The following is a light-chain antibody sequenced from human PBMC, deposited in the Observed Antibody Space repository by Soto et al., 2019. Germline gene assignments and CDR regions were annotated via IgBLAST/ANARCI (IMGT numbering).Light chain of an antibody. J-gene: IGLJ3*02. Sequence: NFMLTPPHSVSESPGKTVTISCTRSSGSIASNYVQWYQQRPGSAPTTVIYEDNQRPSGVPDRFSGSIDSSSNSASLTISGLKTEDEADYYCQSYDSNQRWVFGGGTKVTVL. CDR2: EDN. CDR3: QSYDSNQRWV. V-gene: IGLV6-57*03. CDR1: SGSIASNY.